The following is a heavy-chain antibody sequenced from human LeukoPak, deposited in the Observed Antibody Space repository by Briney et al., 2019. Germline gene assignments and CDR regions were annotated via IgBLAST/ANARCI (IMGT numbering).Heavy chain of an antibody. J-gene: IGHJ5*02. V-gene: IGHV5-51*01. CDR2: IYPGDSDT. Sequence: GESLKISCKGSGYSFTSYWIGWVRQMPGKGLEWMGIIYPGDSDTRYSPSFQGQVTISADKSISTAYLQWSSLKASDTAMYYCARCGGVVPAAIGWFDPWGQGTLVTVSS. CDR1: GYSFTSYW. CDR3: ARCGGVVPAAIGWFDP. D-gene: IGHD2-2*02.